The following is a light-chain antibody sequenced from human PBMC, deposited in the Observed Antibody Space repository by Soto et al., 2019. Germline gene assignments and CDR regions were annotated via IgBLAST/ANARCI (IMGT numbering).Light chain of an antibody. CDR3: QTWGTAIHV. V-gene: IGLV4-69*01. Sequence: QHVLTQSPSASASLGASVKLTCTLSSGHSSYAIAWHQQQPEKGPRYLMKLNSDGSHSKGDGIPDRFSGSSSGAERYLTISSLQSEDEADYYCQTWGTAIHVFGGGTKLTVL. J-gene: IGLJ3*02. CDR2: LNSDGSH. CDR1: SGHSSYA.